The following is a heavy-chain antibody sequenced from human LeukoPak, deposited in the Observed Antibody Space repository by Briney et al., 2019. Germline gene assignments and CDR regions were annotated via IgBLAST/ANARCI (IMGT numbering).Heavy chain of an antibody. J-gene: IGHJ6*03. D-gene: IGHD3/OR15-3a*01. CDR3: ARDGRNYYYMDV. V-gene: IGHV4-61*02. Sequence: PSETLSLTCAVSGYSISSGYYWGWIRQPAGKGLEWIGRIYTSGSTNYNPSLKSRVTISVDTSKNQFSLKLSSVTAADTAVYYCARDGRNYYYMDVWGKGTTVTVSS. CDR2: IYTSGST. CDR1: GYSISSGYY.